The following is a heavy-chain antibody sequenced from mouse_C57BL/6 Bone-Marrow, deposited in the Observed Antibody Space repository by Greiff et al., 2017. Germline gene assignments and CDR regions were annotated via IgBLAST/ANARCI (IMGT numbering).Heavy chain of an antibody. Sequence: QVQLQQSGAELAKPGASVKLSCKASGYTFTSYWMHWVKQRPGQGLEWIGYINPSSGYTKYNQKFKDKATLTADKSSSTAYMQLSSLTYEDSAVYYCARRWVIYYGNYDWFAYWGQGTLVTVSA. CDR2: INPSSGYT. V-gene: IGHV1-7*01. CDR3: ARRWVIYYGNYDWFAY. J-gene: IGHJ3*01. CDR1: GYTFTSYW. D-gene: IGHD2-1*01.